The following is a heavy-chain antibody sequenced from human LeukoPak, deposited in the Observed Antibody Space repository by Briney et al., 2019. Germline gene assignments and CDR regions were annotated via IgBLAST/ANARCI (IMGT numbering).Heavy chain of an antibody. CDR2: ISDSGGTT. V-gene: IGHV3-23*01. CDR3: AKGLTSDY. J-gene: IGHJ4*02. D-gene: IGHD2-21*02. CDR1: GFTFSSYA. Sequence: GGSLRLSCAASGFTFSSYAMSWVRQAPGKGLEWVSGISDSGGTTYYADSVKGRFTISRDNSKNTLYLQMNSLRAGDTAMYYCAKGLTSDYWGQGTLVTVSS.